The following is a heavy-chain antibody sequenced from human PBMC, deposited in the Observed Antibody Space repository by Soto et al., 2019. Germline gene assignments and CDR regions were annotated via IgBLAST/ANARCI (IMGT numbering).Heavy chain of an antibody. V-gene: IGHV3-23*01. CDR3: AKDLIAVAGEYYYYYYGMDV. Sequence: GGSLRLSCAASGFTFSSYAMSWVRQAPGKGLEWVSAISGSGGSTYYADSVKGRFTISRDNSKNTLYLQMNSLRAEDTAVYYCAKDLIAVAGEYYYYYYGMDVWGQGTTVTVSS. CDR1: GFTFSSYA. CDR2: ISGSGGST. J-gene: IGHJ6*02. D-gene: IGHD6-19*01.